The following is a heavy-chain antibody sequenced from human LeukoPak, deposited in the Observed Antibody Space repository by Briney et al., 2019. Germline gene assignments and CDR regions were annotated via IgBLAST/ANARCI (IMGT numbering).Heavy chain of an antibody. V-gene: IGHV3-21*01. J-gene: IGHJ4*02. CDR2: ITSSSSYI. CDR3: ARSYSSSRGTFDY. Sequence: AGSLTVSCAASGFTFSSYGMNWVRQAPGKGLEWVSSITSSSSYIYYADSVKGRFTISRDNAKNSLYLQMNSLRAEDTAVYYCARSYSSSRGTFDYWGQGTLVPVTS. CDR1: GFTFSSYG. D-gene: IGHD6-6*01.